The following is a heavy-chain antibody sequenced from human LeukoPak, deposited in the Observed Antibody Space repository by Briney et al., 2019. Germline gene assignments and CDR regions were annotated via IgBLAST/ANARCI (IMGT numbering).Heavy chain of an antibody. J-gene: IGHJ4*02. V-gene: IGHV3-23*01. Sequence: GGSLRLSCAASGFTLSSYAMSWVRQGPGKGLEWVSAISVSGNTYHADSVKGRFTISRDNSKNTLYLQMNSLRAEDTAVYYCAKLSSSWVMDYFDYWGQGTLVTVSS. CDR2: ISVSGNT. CDR1: GFTLSSYA. CDR3: AKLSSSWVMDYFDY. D-gene: IGHD6-13*01.